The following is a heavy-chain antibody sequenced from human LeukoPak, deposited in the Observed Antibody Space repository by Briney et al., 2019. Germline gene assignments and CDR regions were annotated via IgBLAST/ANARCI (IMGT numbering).Heavy chain of an antibody. V-gene: IGHV3-23*01. CDR1: GFTFSNYA. Sequence: GGSLRLSCAASGFTFSNYAMSWVRQAPGKGLEWVSALSGSGGTTYYADSVKGRFTISRDNSKNTLYLQMNSLRAEDTALYYCAKPTSGSYPYWYFDLWGRGTLVTVSS. D-gene: IGHD1-26*01. CDR2: LSGSGGTT. CDR3: AKPTSGSYPYWYFDL. J-gene: IGHJ2*01.